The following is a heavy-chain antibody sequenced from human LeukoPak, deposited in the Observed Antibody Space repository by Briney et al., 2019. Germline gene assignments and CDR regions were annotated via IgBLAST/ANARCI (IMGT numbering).Heavy chain of an antibody. CDR2: ISWNGGSL. V-gene: IGHV3-9*01. D-gene: IGHD3-10*01. CDR3: AKDTEFGEPYHGMDV. Sequence: GGSLRLSCAVSGFSLDDHAMRWVRQAPGKGLEWVSGISWNGGSLDYADPVKGRFIISRDNAKKSLYLQMNSLRPEDTAVYYCAKDTEFGEPYHGMDVWGQGTTVTVSS. CDR1: GFSLDDHA. J-gene: IGHJ6*02.